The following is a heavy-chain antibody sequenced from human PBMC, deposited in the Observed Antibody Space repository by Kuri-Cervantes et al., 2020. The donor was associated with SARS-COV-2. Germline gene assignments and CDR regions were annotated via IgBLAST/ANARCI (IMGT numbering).Heavy chain of an antibody. CDR3: ATTGMAVAGRAGSDY. V-gene: IGHV1-18*01. D-gene: IGHD6-19*01. Sequence: GGSLRLSCKASGGTFSSYAISWVRQAPGQGLEWMGWISAYNGNTNYAQKLQGRVTMTTDTSTSTAYMELRSLRSDDTAVYYFATTGMAVAGRAGSDYWGQGTLVTVSS. CDR2: ISAYNGNT. J-gene: IGHJ4*02. CDR1: GGTFSSYA.